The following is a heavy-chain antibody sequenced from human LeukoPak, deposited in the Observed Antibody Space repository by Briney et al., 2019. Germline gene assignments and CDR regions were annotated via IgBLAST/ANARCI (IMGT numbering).Heavy chain of an antibody. CDR3: ARGSGSYFDY. V-gene: IGHV3-43*01. J-gene: IGHJ4*02. CDR2: ISWDGGST. D-gene: IGHD3-10*01. Sequence: GGSLRLSCAASGFTFDDYTMHWVRQAPGKGLEWVSLISWDGGSTYYADSVKGRFTISRDNSKNTLYLQMNSLRAEDTAVYYCARGSGSYFDYWGQGTLVTVSS. CDR1: GFTFDDYT.